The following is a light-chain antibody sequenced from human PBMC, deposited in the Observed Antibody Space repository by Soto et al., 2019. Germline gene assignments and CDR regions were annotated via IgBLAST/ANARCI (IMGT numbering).Light chain of an antibody. CDR1: QSVGSY. CDR2: DAS. CDR3: QQYNNWPRT. V-gene: IGKV3D-15*01. Sequence: ETVLTQSPVTLSLSPGERATLSCRASQSVGSYLAWYQQKPGQAPRLLIYDASSRAPGVPARFSGSGSGTEFTLTISSLQSEDFAVYYCQQYNNWPRTFGQGTKVDIK. J-gene: IGKJ1*01.